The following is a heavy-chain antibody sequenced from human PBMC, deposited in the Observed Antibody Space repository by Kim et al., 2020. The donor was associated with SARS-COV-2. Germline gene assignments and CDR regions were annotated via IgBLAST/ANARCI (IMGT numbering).Heavy chain of an antibody. V-gene: IGHV4-39*01. CDR2: GST. J-gene: IGHJ4*02. D-gene: IGHD4-17*01. Sequence: GSTSDTPSLQSRVTISVDTSKNQFSLKLSSVTAADTAVYYCARSDYGLDYWGQGTLVTVSS. CDR3: ARSDYGLDY.